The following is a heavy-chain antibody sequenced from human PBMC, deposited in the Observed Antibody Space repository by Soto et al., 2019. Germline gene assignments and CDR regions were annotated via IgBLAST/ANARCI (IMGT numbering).Heavy chain of an antibody. CDR2: ISTRGSTK. D-gene: IGHD3-3*01. CDR3: ARAGVTIFGGVADCAGMDV. V-gene: IGHV3-48*03. J-gene: IGHJ6*02. CDR1: GFTFSSYE. Sequence: GGSLRLSCAASGFTFSSYEMNWVRQAPGKGLEWVSYISTRGSTKYYADSVKGRFTISRDDAKNSLYLQMNSLRVEDTAVYYCARAGVTIFGGVADCAGMDVWGQGTTGT.